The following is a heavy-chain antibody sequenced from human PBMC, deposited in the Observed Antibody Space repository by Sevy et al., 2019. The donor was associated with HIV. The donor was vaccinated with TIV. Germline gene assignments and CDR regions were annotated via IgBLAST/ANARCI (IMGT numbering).Heavy chain of an antibody. CDR1: GFTFSSYW. D-gene: IGHD3-16*02. J-gene: IGHJ3*02. Sequence: GGSLRLSCAASGFTFSSYWMSWVRQAPGKGLEWVANIKQDGSEKYYVDSVKGRFTISRDNAKNSLYLQMNSLRAEDTVVYYCARIEVEAYYVYVWGSDRPGDAFDIWGQGTMVTVSS. CDR3: ARIEVEAYYVYVWGSDRPGDAFDI. V-gene: IGHV3-7*01. CDR2: IKQDGSEK.